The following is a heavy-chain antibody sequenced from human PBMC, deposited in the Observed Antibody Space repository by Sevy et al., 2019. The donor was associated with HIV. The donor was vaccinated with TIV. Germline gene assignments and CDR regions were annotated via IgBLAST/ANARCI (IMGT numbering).Heavy chain of an antibody. CDR1: GFTFSDYY. V-gene: IGHV3-11*01. J-gene: IGHJ4*02. CDR2: ISSSGSNI. D-gene: IGHD3-22*01. CDR3: ATSAQPYYYDSSGYYYGFDY. Sequence: GGSLRLSCAASGFTFSDYYMSWIRQAPGKGLEWVSYISSSGSNIYYADSVKGRFTVSRDNAKNSLYRQMNSLRAEDTAVYYCATSAQPYYYDSSGYYYGFDYWGQGTLVTVSS.